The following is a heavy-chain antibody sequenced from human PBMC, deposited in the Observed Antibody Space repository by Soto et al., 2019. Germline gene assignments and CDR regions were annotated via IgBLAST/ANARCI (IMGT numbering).Heavy chain of an antibody. D-gene: IGHD4-17*01. CDR3: AKDGDLPIYYYYYGMDV. J-gene: IGHJ6*02. V-gene: IGHV3-23*01. CDR2: ISGSGGST. CDR1: GFTFSSYA. Sequence: EVQLLESGGGLVQPGGSLRLSCAASGFTFSSYAMSWVRQAPGKGLEWVSAISGSGGSTYYADSVKGRFTISRDNSKNTLYLQMNSLRAEDTAVYYCAKDGDLPIYYYYYGMDVWGQGTTVTVSS.